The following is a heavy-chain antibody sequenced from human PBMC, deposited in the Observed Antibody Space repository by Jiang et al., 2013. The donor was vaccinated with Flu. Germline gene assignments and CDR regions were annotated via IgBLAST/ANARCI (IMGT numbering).Heavy chain of an antibody. CDR3: ARRRSGSYGLDV. Sequence: VQLVESGGGLVKPGGSLRLSCAASGFTFSIYGMTWVRQAPGKGLQWVSYIGSSTTYIYYADSVGGRFTISRDNSKNLVYLQMNSLRAEDTAVYYCARRRSGSYGLDVWGQGTTVTVSS. D-gene: IGHD1-1*01. CDR2: IGSSTTYI. CDR1: GFTFSIYG. J-gene: IGHJ6*02. V-gene: IGHV3-21*01.